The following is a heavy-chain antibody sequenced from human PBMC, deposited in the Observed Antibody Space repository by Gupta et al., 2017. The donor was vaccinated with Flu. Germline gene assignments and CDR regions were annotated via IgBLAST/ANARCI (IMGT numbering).Heavy chain of an antibody. D-gene: IGHD4-4*01. J-gene: IGHJ6*02. Sequence: WVRQAPGKGLEWMGGVDPEDGETIYAQKFQGRVTMTEDTSTDTAYMELSSLRSEDTAVYYCATPNPPTVTTYYSYYGMDVWGQGTTVTVSS. CDR2: VDPEDGET. V-gene: IGHV1-24*01. CDR3: ATPNPPTVTTYYSYYGMDV.